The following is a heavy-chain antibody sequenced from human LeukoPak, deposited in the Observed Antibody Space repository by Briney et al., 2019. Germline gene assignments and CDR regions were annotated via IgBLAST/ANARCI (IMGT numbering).Heavy chain of an antibody. CDR1: GFTFSSYW. CDR2: IKQDGSEK. Sequence: GGSLRLSCAASGFTFSSYWTSWVRQAPGKGLEWVANIKQDGSEKYYVDSVKGRFTISRDNAKNSLYLQMNSLRAEDTAVYYCARDLILDYWGQGTLVTVSS. J-gene: IGHJ4*02. CDR3: ARDLILDY. V-gene: IGHV3-7*04.